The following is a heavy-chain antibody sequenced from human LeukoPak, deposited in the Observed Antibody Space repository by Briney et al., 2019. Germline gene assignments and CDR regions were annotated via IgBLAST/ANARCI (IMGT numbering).Heavy chain of an antibody. CDR2: INPDGSQK. Sequence: GGSLRLSCAASGFTFSLYWMTWVRQSPGKGLEWVADINPDGSQKYSVDSVKGRFTISRDNAKNSLFLQMNSLRVEDTAVYYCAKTQLYGSGTIDYWGQGTLVTVSS. J-gene: IGHJ4*02. D-gene: IGHD3-10*01. CDR3: AKTQLYGSGTIDY. V-gene: IGHV3-7*01. CDR1: GFTFSLYW.